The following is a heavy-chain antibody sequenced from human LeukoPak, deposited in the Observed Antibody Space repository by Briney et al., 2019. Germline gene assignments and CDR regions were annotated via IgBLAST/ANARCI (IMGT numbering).Heavy chain of an antibody. CDR3: ARPIREVLKDAFDI. V-gene: IGHV4-59*01. J-gene: IGHJ3*02. D-gene: IGHD3-10*01. Sequence: SETLSLTCTVSGGSISSYYWSWIRQPPGKGLEWIGYIFYSGSSTYNPSLKSRVTISVDTSKKQFSLKLSSVTAADTAVYYCARPIREVLKDAFDIWGQGTMVTVSS. CDR1: GGSISSYY. CDR2: IFYSGSS.